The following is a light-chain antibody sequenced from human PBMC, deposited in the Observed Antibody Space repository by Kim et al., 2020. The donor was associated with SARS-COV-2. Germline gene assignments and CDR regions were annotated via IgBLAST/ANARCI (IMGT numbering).Light chain of an antibody. V-gene: IGLV3-21*04. CDR2: YDS. CDR1: NIGSKS. J-gene: IGLJ3*02. Sequence: AQGKTARITCGGNNIGSKSVHWYQQQPGQAPVLVIYYDSDRPSGIPERFSGSNSGNTATLTISRVEAGDEAYYYCQVWDSSSDHPVFGGGTHLTVL. CDR3: QVWDSSSDHPV.